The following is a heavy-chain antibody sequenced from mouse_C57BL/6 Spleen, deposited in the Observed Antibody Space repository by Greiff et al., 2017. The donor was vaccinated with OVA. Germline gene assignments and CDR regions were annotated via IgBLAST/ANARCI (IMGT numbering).Heavy chain of an antibody. CDR3: ARRDWEGSYAMDY. J-gene: IGHJ4*01. D-gene: IGHD4-1*01. V-gene: IGHV1-64*01. CDR2: IHPNSGST. Sequence: VQLQQPGAELVKPGASVKLSCKASGYTFTSYWMHWVKQRPGQGLEWIGMIHPNSGSTNYNEKFKSKATLTVDKSSSTAYMQLSSLTSEDSAVYYCARRDWEGSYAMDYWGQGTSVTVSS. CDR1: GYTFTSYW.